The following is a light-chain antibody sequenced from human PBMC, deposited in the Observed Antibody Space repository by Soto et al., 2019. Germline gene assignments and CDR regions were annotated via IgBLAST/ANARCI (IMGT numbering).Light chain of an antibody. CDR2: GAS. V-gene: IGKV3-11*01. CDR1: QSVSRN. J-gene: IGKJ5*01. Sequence: ILLTQSPATLSVSPGERATLPCRASQSVSRNLAWYKQQKPGQAPSLLIYGASNRATGIPERFSGGGSGTDFTLTISSLEPEDFALYYCQQRSNLPPTFGQGTRLEIK. CDR3: QQRSNLPPT.